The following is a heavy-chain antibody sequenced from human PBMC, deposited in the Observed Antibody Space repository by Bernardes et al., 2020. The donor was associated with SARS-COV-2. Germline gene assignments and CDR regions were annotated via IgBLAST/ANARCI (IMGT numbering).Heavy chain of an antibody. V-gene: IGHV3-23*01. J-gene: IGHJ4*02. Sequence: GGSLRLSCAGSGFNFSIYAMNWVRQVPGKGPEWVAGITGDGNQIPYADSMKGRFTISRDNSKNTLYLQMNNLRAEDTAIYYCVKDLQPDGSWNFDYWGRGTPVTVSS. CDR3: VKDLQPDGSWNFDY. CDR1: GFNFSIYA. CDR2: ITGDGNQI. D-gene: IGHD5-12*01.